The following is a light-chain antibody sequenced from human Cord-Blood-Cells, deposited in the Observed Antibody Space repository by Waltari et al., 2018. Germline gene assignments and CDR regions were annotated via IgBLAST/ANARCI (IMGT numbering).Light chain of an antibody. CDR1: QSISSW. CDR2: KAS. Sequence: DIQMTQYPSTLSASVGDRVTIPCRASQSISSWLAWYQQKPGKAPKLLIYKASSLESGVPSRFSGSGSGTEFTLTISSLQPDDFATYYCQQYNSYPKYTFGQGTKLEIK. J-gene: IGKJ2*01. CDR3: QQYNSYPKYT. V-gene: IGKV1-5*03.